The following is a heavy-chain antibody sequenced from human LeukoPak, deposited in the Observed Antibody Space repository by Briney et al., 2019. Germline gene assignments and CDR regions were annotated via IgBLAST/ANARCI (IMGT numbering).Heavy chain of an antibody. J-gene: IGHJ6*02. CDR3: AKAHYYDSSGYYGVVSALVYYGMDV. CDR1: GFTFSSFA. CDR2: ISGSGVST. Sequence: PGGSLRLSCAASGFTFSSFAMSWVRQAPGKGLEWVSAISGSGVSTYYADSVKGRFTISRDNSKNTLYLQMNSLRAEDTAVYYCAKAHYYDSSGYYGVVSALVYYGMDVWGQGTPVTVSS. D-gene: IGHD3-22*01. V-gene: IGHV3-23*01.